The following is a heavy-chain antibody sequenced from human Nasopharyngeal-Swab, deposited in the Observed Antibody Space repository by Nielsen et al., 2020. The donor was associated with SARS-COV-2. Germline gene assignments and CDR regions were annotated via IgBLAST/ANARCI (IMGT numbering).Heavy chain of an antibody. CDR2: IRSSTSYI. CDR3: ATSGYSSGWIF. Sequence: GGPLRLSCAASGFIFSTYTMNWVRQAPGKGLKWLSSIRSSTSYIYYADSVKGRFTISRDNAKNSLYLQMNSLRTEDTAVYYCATSGYSSGWIFWGQGTLVTVSS. V-gene: IGHV3-21*01. J-gene: IGHJ4*02. D-gene: IGHD6-19*01. CDR1: GFIFSTYT.